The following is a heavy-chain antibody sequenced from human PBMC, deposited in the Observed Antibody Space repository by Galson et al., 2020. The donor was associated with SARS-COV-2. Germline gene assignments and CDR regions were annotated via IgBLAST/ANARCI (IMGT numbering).Heavy chain of an antibody. CDR2: IYYSGST. J-gene: IGHJ4*02. CDR3: ARTTIFGVVDRFDY. D-gene: IGHD3-3*01. V-gene: IGHV4-39*01. Sequence: SETLSLTCTVSGGSISSSSYYWGWIRQPPGKGLEWSGSIYYSGSTYYNPSLKSRVTISVDTSKNQFSLKLSSVTAADTAVYYCARTTIFGVVDRFDYWGQGTLVTVSS. CDR1: GGSISSSSYY.